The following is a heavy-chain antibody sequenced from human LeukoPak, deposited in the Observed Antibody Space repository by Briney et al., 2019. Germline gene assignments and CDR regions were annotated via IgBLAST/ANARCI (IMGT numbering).Heavy chain of an antibody. CDR3: AKSGRYCSAGSCYQEASLDY. V-gene: IGHV4-4*07. D-gene: IGHD2-15*01. CDR1: GGSISSYY. J-gene: IGHJ4*02. CDR2: IYTSGST. Sequence: SETLSLTCTVSGGSISSYYWSWIRQPAGKGLEWIGRIYTSGSTNYNPSLKSRVTISGDTSKNQFSLRLSSVTAADTAVYYCAKSGRYCSAGSCYQEASLDYWGQGTLVTVSS.